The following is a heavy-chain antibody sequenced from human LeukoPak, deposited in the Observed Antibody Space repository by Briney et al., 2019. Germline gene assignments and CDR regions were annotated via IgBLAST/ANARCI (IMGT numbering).Heavy chain of an antibody. J-gene: IGHJ4*02. CDR2: INPSGGST. D-gene: IGHD5-18*01. V-gene: IGHV1-46*01. Sequence: ASVKVSCKASGYTFTSCYMHWVRHPPGQGLEWMGIINPSGGSTSNAKPFQGRVTMTRDPSTRTVYMELGSLRAEDTAVYYCATQAIKNGVLDYWGQGTLVTVPS. CDR1: GYTFTSCY. CDR3: ATQAIKNGVLDY.